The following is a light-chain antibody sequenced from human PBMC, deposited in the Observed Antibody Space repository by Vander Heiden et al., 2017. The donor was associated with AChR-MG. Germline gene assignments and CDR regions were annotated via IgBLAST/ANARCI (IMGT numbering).Light chain of an antibody. Sequence: EIVLTQSPATLSLSPGERATLSCRASQSVSSYLAWYQQKPGQAPRLLIYDASNRATGIPARFSGSGSGTDFTLTISSLEPEDVAVYYCQQRSNWPPTFAGGTKVEIK. CDR1: QSVSSY. CDR3: QQRSNWPPT. J-gene: IGKJ4*01. V-gene: IGKV3-11*01. CDR2: DAS.